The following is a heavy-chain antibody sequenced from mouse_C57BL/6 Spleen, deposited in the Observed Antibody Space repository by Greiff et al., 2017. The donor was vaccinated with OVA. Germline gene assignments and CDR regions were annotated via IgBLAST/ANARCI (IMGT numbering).Heavy chain of an antibody. CDR3: ARSGYYGSRHAWFAY. CDR2: INPNNGGT. J-gene: IGHJ3*01. V-gene: IGHV1-18*01. Sequence: VQLKQSGPELVKPGASVKIPCKASGYTFTDYNMDWVKQSHGKSLEWIGDINPNNGGTIYNQKFKGKATLTVDKSSSTAYMELRSLTSEDTAVYYCARSGYYGSRHAWFAYWGQGTLVTVSA. CDR1: GYTFTDYN. D-gene: IGHD1-1*01.